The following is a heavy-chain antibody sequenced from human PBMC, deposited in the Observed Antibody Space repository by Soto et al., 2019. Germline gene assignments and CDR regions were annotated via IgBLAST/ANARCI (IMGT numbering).Heavy chain of an antibody. J-gene: IGHJ4*02. CDR3: AKDRSSTSCYAVDY. Sequence: APGKGLEWVSAISGSGGTTHYADSVKGRFTISRDNSKNTLYLQMNSLRVEDTAVYYCAKDRSSTSCYAVDYGGQGSLVTVSS. D-gene: IGHD2-2*01. CDR2: ISGSGGTT. V-gene: IGHV3-23*01.